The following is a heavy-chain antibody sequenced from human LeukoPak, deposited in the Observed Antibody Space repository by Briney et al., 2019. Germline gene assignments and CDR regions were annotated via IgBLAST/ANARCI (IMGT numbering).Heavy chain of an antibody. CDR3: ARGLTIFGVVTPQGHYFDY. CDR2: IDPSGST. CDR1: GYSIRSVYY. D-gene: IGHD3-3*01. J-gene: IGHJ4*02. Sequence: PSETLALTXTVSGYSIRSVYYWGRIRQRPGKGLVGIGSIDPSGSTYYNPSLKSRVTISVDTSKNQFSLKLSSVTAADTAVYYCARGLTIFGVVTPQGHYFDYWGQGTLVTVSS. V-gene: IGHV4-38-2*02.